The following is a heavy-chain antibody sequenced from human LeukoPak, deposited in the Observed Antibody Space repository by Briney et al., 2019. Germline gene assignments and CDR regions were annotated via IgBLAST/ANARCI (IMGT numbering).Heavy chain of an antibody. Sequence: GASVKVSCKASEYTLTGYYMHWVRQAPGQGLEWMGWINPNSGGSNYAQKFQGRVTMTRDTSISTAYMELSRLTSDDTAMYYCARTGTVAGSPRPYDYWGQGTLVTVSS. CDR3: ARTGTVAGSPRPYDY. V-gene: IGHV1-2*02. J-gene: IGHJ4*02. D-gene: IGHD6-19*01. CDR2: INPNSGGS. CDR1: EYTLTGYY.